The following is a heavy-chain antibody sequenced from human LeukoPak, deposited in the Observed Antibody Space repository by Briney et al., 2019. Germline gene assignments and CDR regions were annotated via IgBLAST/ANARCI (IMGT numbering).Heavy chain of an antibody. Sequence: SETLSLTCTVSGGSISSSSYYWGWIRQPPGKGLEWIGSIYYSGSTYYNPSLKSRVTISVDTPKNQFSLKLSSVTAADTAVYYCARWAYDSSGYSNYWGQGTLVTVSS. CDR1: GGSISSSSYY. D-gene: IGHD3-22*01. CDR3: ARWAYDSSGYSNY. CDR2: IYYSGST. V-gene: IGHV4-39*07. J-gene: IGHJ4*02.